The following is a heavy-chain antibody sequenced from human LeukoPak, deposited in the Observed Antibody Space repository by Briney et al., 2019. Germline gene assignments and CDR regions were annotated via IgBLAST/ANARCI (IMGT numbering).Heavy chain of an antibody. V-gene: IGHV1-18*01. J-gene: IGHJ4*02. CDR3: ARGYCSGGSCYTAADY. CDR2: ISAYNGNT. Sequence: ASVKVSCKASGYTFTSYGISWVRQAPGQGLEWMGWISAYNGNTNYAQKLQGRVTMTTDTSTSTAYMELRSLRSDDTAVYYCARGYCSGGSCYTAADYWGQGTLVTVSS. CDR1: GYTFTSYG. D-gene: IGHD2-15*01.